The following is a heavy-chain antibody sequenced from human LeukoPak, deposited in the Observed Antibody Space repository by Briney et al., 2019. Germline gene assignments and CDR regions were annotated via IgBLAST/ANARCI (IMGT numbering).Heavy chain of an antibody. CDR3: SKKGQADDDGKPD. CDR2: ISRGGIS. V-gene: IGHV3-23*01. Sequence: GGSLRLSCAASGFTFSVYDMYWIRQSPGKGLECVSVISRGGISYYADSVKGRFTISRDNSKNTLYLQMNSLRAEDTAVYYCSKKGQADDDGKPDWGQGTLVTVSS. D-gene: IGHD1-1*01. CDR1: GFTFSVYD. J-gene: IGHJ4*02.